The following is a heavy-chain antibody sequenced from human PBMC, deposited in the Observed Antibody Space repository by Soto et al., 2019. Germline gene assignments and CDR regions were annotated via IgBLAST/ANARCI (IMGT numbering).Heavy chain of an antibody. CDR1: GFTFSSYG. J-gene: IGHJ5*02. Sequence: QVQLVESGGGVVQPGRSLRLSCAASGFTFSSYGMHWVRQAPGKGLEWVAVISYDGSNKYYADSVKGRFTISRDNSKNTLYMQMNSLRSEDTAVYYCAGHPAVAGPGWLDPWGQGTLVTVSS. D-gene: IGHD6-19*01. CDR2: ISYDGSNK. CDR3: AGHPAVAGPGWLDP. V-gene: IGHV3-30*03.